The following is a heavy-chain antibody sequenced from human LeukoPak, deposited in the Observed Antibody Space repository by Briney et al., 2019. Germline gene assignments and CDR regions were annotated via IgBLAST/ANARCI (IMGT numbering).Heavy chain of an antibody. D-gene: IGHD1-1*01. CDR1: GYTFTSYG. CDR3: ARDYNVNRLSPLQAEDYFDY. V-gene: IGHV1-18*01. Sequence: GASVKVSCKASGYTFTSYGISWVRQAPGQGLEWMGWISAYNGNTNYAQKLQGRVTMTTDTSTSTAYMELRSLRSEDTAVYYCARDYNVNRLSPLQAEDYFDYWGQGTLVTVSS. CDR2: ISAYNGNT. J-gene: IGHJ4*02.